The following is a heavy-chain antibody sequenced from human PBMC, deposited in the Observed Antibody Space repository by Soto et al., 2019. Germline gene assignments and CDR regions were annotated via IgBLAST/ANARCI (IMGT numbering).Heavy chain of an antibody. CDR1: GGSISSSSYY. Sequence: SETLSHTCTFSGGSISSSSYYGRWIRQPPGKGLEWIGSIYYSGSTYYNPSLKSRVTISVDTSKNQFSLKLSSVTAADTAVYYCASPKIAFYNWFDPWGQGTLVTVS. J-gene: IGHJ5*02. CDR3: ASPKIAFYNWFDP. V-gene: IGHV4-39*01. CDR2: IYYSGST. D-gene: IGHD3-3*02.